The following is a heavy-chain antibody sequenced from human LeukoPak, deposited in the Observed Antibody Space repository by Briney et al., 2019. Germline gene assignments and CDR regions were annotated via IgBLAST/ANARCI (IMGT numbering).Heavy chain of an antibody. D-gene: IGHD2-2*01. Sequence: ASVKVSCTSSGYRFTDYYVHWVRQAPGQGLEWMGWINPNNGATSFAQRFHGRVTLTRDTSITTAYMELSRLASGDTAVYYCARELGYCSSSSCPLYHYWGQGTLVTVSS. J-gene: IGHJ4*02. V-gene: IGHV1-2*02. CDR1: GYRFTDYY. CDR3: ARELGYCSSSSCPLYHY. CDR2: INPNNGAT.